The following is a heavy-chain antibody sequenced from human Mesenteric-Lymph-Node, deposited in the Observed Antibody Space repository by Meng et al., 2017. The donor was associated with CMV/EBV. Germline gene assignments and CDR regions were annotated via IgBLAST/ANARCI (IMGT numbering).Heavy chain of an antibody. CDR1: GAKNRNDW. J-gene: IGHJ4*02. V-gene: IGHV4-4*01. Sequence: GAKNRNDWGSWDRQRPGKGVEWSGEGANTGSNTYNPALKSRVTIAVDKAKNHFSLRLTSVTAADTGVDFCARSPGFYSLDYWGLGTLVTVSS. CDR3: ARSPGFYSLDY. D-gene: IGHD2-15*01. CDR2: GANTGSN.